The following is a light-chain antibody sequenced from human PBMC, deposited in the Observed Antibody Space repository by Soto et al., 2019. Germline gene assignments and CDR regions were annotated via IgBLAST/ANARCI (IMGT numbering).Light chain of an antibody. V-gene: IGKV3-20*01. CDR3: QQYGSSVSIT. Sequence: EIVLTQSPGTLSLSPGERATLSCRASQRVSSSYLAWYQQKPGQAPRLLIYGASSRATGIPDRFSGSGSGTDFTLTISRLEPEDFAVYYCQQYGSSVSITFGQGTRLEIK. CDR2: GAS. J-gene: IGKJ5*01. CDR1: QRVSSSY.